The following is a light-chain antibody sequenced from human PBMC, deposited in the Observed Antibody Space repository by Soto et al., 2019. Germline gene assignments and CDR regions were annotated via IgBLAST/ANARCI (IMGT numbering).Light chain of an antibody. V-gene: IGKV3-20*01. J-gene: IGKJ1*01. Sequence: EIVLTQSPGTLSLSPGERATLSCRASQSVSSSYLAWYQQKPGHAPRPLIYGASSRAIGIPDRFSGSGSGTDVTLTISRLEPEDFAVYYCQQYGSSPWTGGQGTKVEIK. CDR3: QQYGSSPWT. CDR1: QSVSSSY. CDR2: GAS.